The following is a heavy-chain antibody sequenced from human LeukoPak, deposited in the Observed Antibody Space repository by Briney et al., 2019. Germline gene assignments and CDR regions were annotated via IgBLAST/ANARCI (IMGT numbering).Heavy chain of an antibody. CDR3: ARAYSSSWYWNWFDP. CDR1: GGSFSGYY. V-gene: IGHV4-34*01. J-gene: IGHJ5*02. D-gene: IGHD6-13*01. Sequence: SETLSFTCAVYGGSFSGYYWSWIRQPPGKGLEWIGEINHSGSTNYNPSLKSRVTISVDTSKNQFSLKLSSVTAADTAFYYCARAYSSSWYWNWFDPWGQGTLVTVSS. CDR2: INHSGST.